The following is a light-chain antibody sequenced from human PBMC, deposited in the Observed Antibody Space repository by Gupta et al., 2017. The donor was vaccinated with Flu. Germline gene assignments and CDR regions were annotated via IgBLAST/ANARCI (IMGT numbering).Light chain of an antibody. J-gene: IGLJ2*01. V-gene: IGLV4-69*01. Sequence: LVLTQSPSASASLGASVKLPCTLRSGHSSYAIAWHQQQPEKGPRYLLKLNSDGSHSKGDGIPDRFSGSSSGAERYLTISSLQSEDEADYYCQTWGTGIVVFGGGTKLTVL. CDR1: SGHSSYA. CDR2: LNSDGSH. CDR3: QTWGTGIVV.